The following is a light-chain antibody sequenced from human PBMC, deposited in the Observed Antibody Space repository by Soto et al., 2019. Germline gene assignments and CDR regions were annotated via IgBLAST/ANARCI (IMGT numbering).Light chain of an antibody. Sequence: QSALTQPASVSGSPGQSSTISCTGASSDVGGYNYVSWYQQHPGKAPKLMIYDVSNRPSGVSNRFSGSKSDNTASLTISGLQGEDEADYYCSSYTISSVVFGGRTKLTVL. V-gene: IGLV2-14*03. CDR1: SSDVGGYNY. CDR3: SSYTISSVV. CDR2: DVS. J-gene: IGLJ2*01.